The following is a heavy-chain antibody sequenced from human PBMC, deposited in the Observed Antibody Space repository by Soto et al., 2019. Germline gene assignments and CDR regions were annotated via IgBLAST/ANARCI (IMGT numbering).Heavy chain of an antibody. J-gene: IGHJ1*01. CDR2: VNPSGGST. CDR1: GYTFTSYG. CDR3: AREENCSDGICYSEYFQR. Sequence: ASVKVSCKASGYTFTSYGISWVRQAPGQGLEWMGVVNPSGGSTNYAQKFQGRITMTRDTSTSTVYMDLSSLTSEDTAVYYCAREENCSDGICYSEYFQRWGQGTLVTVSS. D-gene: IGHD2-15*01. V-gene: IGHV1-46*01.